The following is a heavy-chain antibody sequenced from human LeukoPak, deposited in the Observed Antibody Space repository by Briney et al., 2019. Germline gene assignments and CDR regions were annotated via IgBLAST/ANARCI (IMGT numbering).Heavy chain of an antibody. Sequence: PGGSLRLSCAASEFTFSSYSMNWVRQAPGKGLDWVSSISSSGSYIYYADSVKGRFTISRDNAKNSLYLQMNSLRAEDTAVYYCARGGKNIEYFQHWGQGTLVTVSS. CDR3: ARGGKNIEYFQH. J-gene: IGHJ1*01. CDR1: EFTFSSYS. D-gene: IGHD4-23*01. V-gene: IGHV3-21*01. CDR2: ISSSGSYI.